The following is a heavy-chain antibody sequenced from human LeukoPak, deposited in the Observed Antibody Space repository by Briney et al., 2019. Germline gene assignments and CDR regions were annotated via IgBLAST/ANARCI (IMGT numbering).Heavy chain of an antibody. V-gene: IGHV6-1*01. CDR3: ARTGRPRFTPFFWVFEF. Sequence: SQTLSLTCAISGDSVSSNSAAWNWIRQSPSRGLEWLGRTYYRSKWYNDSAVSVKSRITINPDTSKNQFSLQLNSVTPEDTVVYYCARTGRPRFTPFFWVFEFGGQGKMVPVFS. D-gene: IGHD3-3*01. CDR1: GDSVSSNSAA. J-gene: IGHJ3*01. CDR2: TYYRSKWYN.